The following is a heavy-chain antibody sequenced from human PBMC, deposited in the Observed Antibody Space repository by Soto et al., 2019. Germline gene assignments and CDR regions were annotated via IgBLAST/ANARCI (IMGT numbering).Heavy chain of an antibody. V-gene: IGHV1-18*04. D-gene: IGHD3-3*01. CDR2: ISAYNGNT. CDR1: GYTFTSYG. CDR3: ARDHYDFWSGYYYWFDP. Sequence: ASVKVSCKASGYTFTSYGTSWLRQSPGQGLEWMGWISAYNGNTNYAQKLQGRVTMTTDTSTSTAYMELRSLRSDDTAVYYCARDHYDFWSGYYYWFDPWGQGTLVTVSS. J-gene: IGHJ5*02.